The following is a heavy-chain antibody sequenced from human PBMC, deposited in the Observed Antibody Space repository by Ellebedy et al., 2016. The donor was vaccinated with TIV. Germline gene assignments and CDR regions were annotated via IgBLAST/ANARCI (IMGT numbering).Heavy chain of an antibody. CDR1: GFTFSRYA. J-gene: IGHJ5*02. D-gene: IGHD1-26*01. CDR3: ARSGSYYWLDP. V-gene: IGHV3-64*04. Sequence: GESLKISCSASGFTFSRYAMHWVRQDQGKGLEYVSGISGNGGSTYYADSVKGRFTISRDNSKNTLYLQMNSLKTEDTAVYYCARSGSYYWLDPWGQGTLVTVSS. CDR2: ISGNGGST.